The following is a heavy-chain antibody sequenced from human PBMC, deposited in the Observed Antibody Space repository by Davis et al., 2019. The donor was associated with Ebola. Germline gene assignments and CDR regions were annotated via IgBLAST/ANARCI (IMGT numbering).Heavy chain of an antibody. J-gene: IGHJ4*02. Sequence: GESLKISCAASGFTVSSNYMSWVRQAPGKGLVWVSRLNSDGSTTNYADSVKGRFTISRDNSKNTLYLQMNNLRAEDTAVYYCARTAWYDFWSGYPHYFDYWGQGTLVTDSS. V-gene: IGHV3-74*01. D-gene: IGHD3-3*01. CDR2: LNSDGSTT. CDR1: GFTVSSNY. CDR3: ARTAWYDFWSGYPHYFDY.